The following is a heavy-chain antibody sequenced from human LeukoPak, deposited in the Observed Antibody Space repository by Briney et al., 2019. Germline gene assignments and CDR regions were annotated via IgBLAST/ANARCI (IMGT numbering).Heavy chain of an antibody. V-gene: IGHV1-18*01. CDR3: ARTIFGVVIGSIFDY. D-gene: IGHD3-3*01. J-gene: IGHJ4*02. CDR1: GYTFTSYG. CDR2: ISADNGNT. Sequence: ASVKVSCKASGYTFTSYGISWVRQAPGQGLEWMGWISADNGNTNYAQKLQGRVTMTTDTSTSTAYMELRSLRSDDTAVYYCARTIFGVVIGSIFDYWGQGTLVTVSS.